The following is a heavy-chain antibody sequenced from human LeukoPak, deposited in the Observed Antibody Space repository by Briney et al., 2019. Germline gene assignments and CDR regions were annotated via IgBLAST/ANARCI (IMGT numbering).Heavy chain of an antibody. CDR3: ARVQKIVVVPAAMTLFDY. CDR1: GGSIRSSYYY. V-gene: IGHV4-39*01. J-gene: IGHJ4*02. D-gene: IGHD2-2*01. Sequence: SETLSLTCTVSGGSIRSSYYYWGWIRQPPGKGLEWIGSIYDSGSTYYNPSLKSRVTISVDTSKNQFSLKLSSVTAADTAVYYCARVQKIVVVPAAMTLFDYWGQGTLVTVSS. CDR2: IYDSGST.